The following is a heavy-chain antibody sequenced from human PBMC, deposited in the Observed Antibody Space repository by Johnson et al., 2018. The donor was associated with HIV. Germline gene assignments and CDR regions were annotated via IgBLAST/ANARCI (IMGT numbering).Heavy chain of an antibody. V-gene: IGHV3-30-3*01. Sequence: QVQVVESGGGVVQPGRSLRLSCAASGFIFRSYPMNWVRQAPGKGLEWVAIISYDGSRKYYADSVKGRFTISRDNSKNTLYLQMNSLRAEDTAVYYCARLPSGYSRDDFDIWGQGTMVTVSS. D-gene: IGHD5-18*01. J-gene: IGHJ3*02. CDR3: ARLPSGYSRDDFDI. CDR1: GFIFRSYP. CDR2: ISYDGSRK.